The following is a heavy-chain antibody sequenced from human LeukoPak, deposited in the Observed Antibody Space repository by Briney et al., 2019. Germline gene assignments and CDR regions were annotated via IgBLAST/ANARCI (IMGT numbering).Heavy chain of an antibody. CDR2: INSGSSYI. V-gene: IGHV3-21*01. Sequence: GGSLRLSCAVSGITLSNYGMSWVRQAPGKGLEWVSSINSGSSYINYADSVRGRFTISRDNAKNSLYLQMNSLRAEDTAVYYCARTYYYDNSAVFGHWGQGALVTVSS. D-gene: IGHD3-22*01. J-gene: IGHJ4*02. CDR1: GITLSNYG. CDR3: ARTYYYDNSAVFGH.